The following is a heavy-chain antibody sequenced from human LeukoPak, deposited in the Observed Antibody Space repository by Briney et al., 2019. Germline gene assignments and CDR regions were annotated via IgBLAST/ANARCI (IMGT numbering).Heavy chain of an antibody. Sequence: SETLSLTCTVSGGSISSYYWSWIRQPPGKGLEWTGYIYYSGSTNYNPSLKSRVTISVDTSKNQFSLKLSSVTAADTAVYYCVSGYKGSFDYWGQGTLVTVSS. CDR1: GGSISSYY. J-gene: IGHJ4*02. D-gene: IGHD3-22*01. CDR3: VSGYKGSFDY. V-gene: IGHV4-59*01. CDR2: IYYSGST.